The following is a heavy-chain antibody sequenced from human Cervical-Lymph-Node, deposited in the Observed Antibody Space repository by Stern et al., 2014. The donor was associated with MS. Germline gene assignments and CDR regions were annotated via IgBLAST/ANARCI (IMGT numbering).Heavy chain of an antibody. Sequence: QVQLVQSGPEVKKTGASVKLSCKAPGYTFTSSSMHWVRQAPVQGLEWMGIINPSGDSTTYAPKFQGRVTMTRDTSSSTVYMELSSLGSEDTAVYYCARGQRYFDYWGQGTLVTVSS. CDR1: GYTFTSSS. V-gene: IGHV1-46*01. CDR2: INPSGDST. J-gene: IGHJ4*02. CDR3: ARGQRYFDY.